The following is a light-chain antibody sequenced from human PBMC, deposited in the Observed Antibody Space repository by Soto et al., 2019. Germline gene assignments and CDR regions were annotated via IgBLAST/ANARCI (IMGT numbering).Light chain of an antibody. CDR3: QQYNNWPPIT. J-gene: IGKJ2*01. Sequence: ETVMTQSPATLSVSPGERATLSCRASQGVSSNLAWYQQKPGQAPWLLIYSASTRATGIPARFSGSGSGTEFTLTISSLQSEDFAVYYCQQYNNWPPITFGQGTKLEIK. V-gene: IGKV3-15*01. CDR2: SAS. CDR1: QGVSSN.